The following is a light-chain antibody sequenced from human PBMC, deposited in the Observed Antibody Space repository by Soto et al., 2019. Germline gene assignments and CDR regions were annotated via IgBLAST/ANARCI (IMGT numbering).Light chain of an antibody. V-gene: IGKV3-20*01. CDR3: QQYGTSYMYT. J-gene: IGKJ2*01. CDR1: QSVSSSY. Sequence: EIGLTQSPGTLSLSPGERATLSCRASQSVSSSYLAWYQQKPGQAPRLLIYGASSRATGIPDRFSGSGSGTDFTLTISRLEPEDFAVYYCQQYGTSYMYTFGQGTKLEIK. CDR2: GAS.